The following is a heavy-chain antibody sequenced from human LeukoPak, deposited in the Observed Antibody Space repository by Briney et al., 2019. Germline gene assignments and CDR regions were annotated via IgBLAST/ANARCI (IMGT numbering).Heavy chain of an antibody. V-gene: IGHV3-23*01. J-gene: IGHJ4*02. Sequence: GGSLRLSCAASGFTFSSYAMSWVRQAPGKGLEWVSAISGSGGSTYYADSVKGRFTISRDNSKNTLYLQMNSLRAEDTAVYYCATSLSGYSGYAFDYWGQGTLVAVSS. D-gene: IGHD5-12*01. CDR3: ATSLSGYSGYAFDY. CDR2: ISGSGGST. CDR1: GFTFSSYA.